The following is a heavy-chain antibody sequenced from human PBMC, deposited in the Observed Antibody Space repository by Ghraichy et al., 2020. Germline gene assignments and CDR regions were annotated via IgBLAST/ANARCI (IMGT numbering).Heavy chain of an antibody. CDR3: AKGGLIMITFGGVNHFDY. CDR1: GFTFSSYA. CDR2: ISGSGGST. V-gene: IGHV3-23*01. J-gene: IGHJ4*01. D-gene: IGHD3-16*01. Sequence: GESLNISCAASGFTFSSYAMSWVRKAPGKGLEWVSAISGSGGSTYYADSVKGRFTISRDNSKNTLYLQMNSLRAEDTAVYYCAKGGLIMITFGGVNHFDYWGHGTLVTVSS.